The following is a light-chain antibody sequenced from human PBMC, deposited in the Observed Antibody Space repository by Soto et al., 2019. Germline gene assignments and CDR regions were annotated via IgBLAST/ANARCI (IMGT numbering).Light chain of an antibody. CDR3: QVWDSSSDHRVV. Sequence: SYELTQATSVSVAPGQTARITCGGNNIAIKSVHWYQQKPGQAPVLVVYDDGDRPSGIPERFSGYNSGNTATLTITRVEAGDEADYHCQVWDSSSDHRVVFGGGTKLTVL. J-gene: IGLJ2*01. CDR1: NIAIKS. V-gene: IGLV3-21*02. CDR2: DDG.